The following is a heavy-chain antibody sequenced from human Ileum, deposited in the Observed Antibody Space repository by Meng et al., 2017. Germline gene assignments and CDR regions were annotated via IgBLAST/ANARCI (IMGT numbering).Heavy chain of an antibody. J-gene: IGHJ4*02. CDR3: ASGSGSLDY. V-gene: IGHV6-1*01. D-gene: IGHD3-3*01. Sequence: VQLQQRGPGLWNPSKTHSLTGAVSGGSFASKIAAWNWIRQSPLRGLEWLGRTYYRSKWYSEYSVSVKSRISITPDTSKNQFSLQMNSVTPEDTAVYYCASGSGSLDYWGPGTLVTVSS. CDR1: GGSFASKIAA. CDR2: TYYRSKWYS.